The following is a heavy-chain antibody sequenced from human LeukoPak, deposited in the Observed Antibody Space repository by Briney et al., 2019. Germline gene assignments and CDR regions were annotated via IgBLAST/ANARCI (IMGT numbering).Heavy chain of an antibody. J-gene: IGHJ5*02. V-gene: IGHV3-30*04. CDR1: GFTFSSYA. CDR2: ISYDGSNK. D-gene: IGHD2-2*01. CDR3: ARELPRYCSSTSCSPGGFDP. Sequence: GGSLRLSCAASGFTFSSYAMHWVRQAPGKGLEWVAVISYDGSNKYYADSVKGRFTILRDNSKNTLYLQMNSLRAEDTAVYYCARELPRYCSSTSCSPGGFDPWGQGTLVTVSS.